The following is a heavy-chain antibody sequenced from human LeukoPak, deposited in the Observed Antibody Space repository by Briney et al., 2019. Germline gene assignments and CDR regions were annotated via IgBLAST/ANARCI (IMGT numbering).Heavy chain of an antibody. CDR1: GGSISSGSYY. D-gene: IGHD4-11*01. CDR3: ASLDYRNAFDI. J-gene: IGHJ3*02. CDR2: IYTSGST. Sequence: PSQTLSLTRTVSGGSISSGSYYWSWIRQPAGKGLEWIGRIYTSGSTNYNPSLKSRVTISVDTSKNQFSLKLSSVTAADTAVYYCASLDYRNAFDIWGQGTMVTVSS. V-gene: IGHV4-61*02.